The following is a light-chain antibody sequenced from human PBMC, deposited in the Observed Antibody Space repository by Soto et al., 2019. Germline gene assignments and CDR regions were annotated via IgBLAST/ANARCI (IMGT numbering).Light chain of an antibody. CDR2: EAS. CDR3: QHYDSSRWT. J-gene: IGKJ1*01. CDR1: QSVSSTY. V-gene: IGKV3-20*01. Sequence: ELVLTQSPGTLSLSPGEGATLSCRASQSVSSTYLTWYQQKPGQAPRLLIYEASRRATGIPDRFSGSGSGTDFSLTISRLEPEDFAVYYCQHYDSSRWTFGLGTKVDIK.